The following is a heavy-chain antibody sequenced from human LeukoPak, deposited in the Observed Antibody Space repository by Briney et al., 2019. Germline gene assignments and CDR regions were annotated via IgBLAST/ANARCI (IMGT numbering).Heavy chain of an antibody. CDR3: ARISMITFGGVIVT. J-gene: IGHJ5*02. CDR1: GDSITSSNW. Sequence: SETLSLTCAVSGDSITSSNWWSWVRQPPEKGLEWIGSIYYSGSTYYSPSLKSRVTISVDTSKNQFSLKLSSVTAADTAVYYCARISMITFGGVIVTWGQGTLVTVSS. CDR2: IYYSGST. D-gene: IGHD3-16*02. V-gene: IGHV4-39*01.